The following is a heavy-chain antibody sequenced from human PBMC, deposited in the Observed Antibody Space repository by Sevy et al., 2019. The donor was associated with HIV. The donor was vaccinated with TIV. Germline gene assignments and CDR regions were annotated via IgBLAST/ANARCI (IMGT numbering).Heavy chain of an antibody. CDR1: GYSISSGYY. Sequence: SETLSLTCTVSGYSISSGYYWGWIRQPPGKGLEWIGSIYHSGGTYYNPSLKSRVTISVDTSKNQFSLKLSSVTAADTAVYYCARGSRFLEWLKAPQNNWFDPWGQGTLVTVSS. J-gene: IGHJ5*02. CDR2: IYHSGGT. D-gene: IGHD3-3*01. V-gene: IGHV4-38-2*02. CDR3: ARGSRFLEWLKAPQNNWFDP.